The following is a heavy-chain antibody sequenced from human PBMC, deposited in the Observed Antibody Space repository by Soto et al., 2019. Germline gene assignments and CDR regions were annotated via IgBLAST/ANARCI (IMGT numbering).Heavy chain of an antibody. Sequence: GASVKVSCKASGYTFTGYYMHWVRQAPGQGLEWMGWINPNSGGTNYAQKFQGWVTMTRDTSISTAYMELSRLRSDDTAVYYCAREFQIEYSSSSEGSLEYYFEYWGQGTLVTVSS. D-gene: IGHD6-6*01. J-gene: IGHJ4*02. CDR3: AREFQIEYSSSSEGSLEYYFEY. V-gene: IGHV1-2*04. CDR1: GYTFTGYY. CDR2: INPNSGGT.